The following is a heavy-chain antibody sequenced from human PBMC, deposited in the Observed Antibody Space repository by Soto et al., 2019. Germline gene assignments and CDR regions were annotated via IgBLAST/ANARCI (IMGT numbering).Heavy chain of an antibody. CDR2: IWYDVSNK. Sequence: QVQLVESGGGVVQPGRSLRLSCAASGFTFSSYGMHLVRQAPGKGLEWVAVIWYDVSNKYYADSVKGRFTISRDNSKNTLYLQMNSLRAEDTAVYYCARDRGRVLLWFGEFAGFEYWGQGTLVTVSS. CDR3: ARDRGRVLLWFGEFAGFEY. CDR1: GFTFSSYG. D-gene: IGHD3-10*01. V-gene: IGHV3-33*01. J-gene: IGHJ4*02.